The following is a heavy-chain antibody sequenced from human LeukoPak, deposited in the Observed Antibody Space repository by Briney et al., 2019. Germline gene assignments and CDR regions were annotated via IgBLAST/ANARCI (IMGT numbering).Heavy chain of an antibody. CDR2: ISFSSTTI. D-gene: IGHD3-22*01. J-gene: IGHJ3*02. V-gene: IGHV3-48*01. Sequence: GGSLRLSCAASGFTFSSYSINWVRQAPGKGLEWSSYISFSSTTIYYADSVKGRFTISRDNAKNSLYLQMNSLRAEDTAMYYCATDSPSIYYRLGAFDIWGQGTMVTVSS. CDR3: ATDSPSIYYRLGAFDI. CDR1: GFTFSSYS.